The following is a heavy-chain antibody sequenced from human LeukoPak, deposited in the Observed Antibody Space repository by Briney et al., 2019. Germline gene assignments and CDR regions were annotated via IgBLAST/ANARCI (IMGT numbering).Heavy chain of an antibody. CDR3: ARGAGCSGGSCYPFDY. V-gene: IGHV4-38-2*01. CDR1: GYSISSGYY. CDR2: IYHSGST. J-gene: IGHJ4*02. D-gene: IGHD2-15*01. Sequence: SETLCLTCAVSGYSISSGYYWGWIRQPPGKGLEWIGSIYHSGSTYYNPSLKSRVTISVDTSKNQFSLKLSSVTAADTAVYYCARGAGCSGGSCYPFDYWGQGTLVTVSS.